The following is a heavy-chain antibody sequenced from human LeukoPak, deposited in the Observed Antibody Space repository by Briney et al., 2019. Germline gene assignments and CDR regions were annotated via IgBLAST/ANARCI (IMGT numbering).Heavy chain of an antibody. CDR3: ASWYYYDSSGLR. CDR1: GFTFSDYY. CDR2: ISSSGSTI. Sequence: GRSLRLSCAASGFTFSDYYMSWIRQAPGKGLEWVSYISSSGSTIYYADSVKGRFTISRDNAKNSLYLQMNSLRAEDTAVYYCASWYYYDSSGLRWGQGTLVTVSS. V-gene: IGHV3-11*01. J-gene: IGHJ4*02. D-gene: IGHD3-22*01.